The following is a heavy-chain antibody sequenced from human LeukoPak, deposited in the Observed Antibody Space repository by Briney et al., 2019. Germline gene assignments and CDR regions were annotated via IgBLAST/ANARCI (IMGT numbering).Heavy chain of an antibody. D-gene: IGHD6-19*01. CDR2: INPNSGGT. V-gene: IGHV1-2*04. CDR1: GYTFTGYY. J-gene: IGHJ4*02. CDR3: ARESGQWLVPAFDY. Sequence: GASVNVSCKASGYTFTGYYMHWVRQAPGQGLEWMGWINPNSGGTNYAQKFQGWVAMTRDTSISTAYMELSRLRSDDTAVYYCARESGQWLVPAFDYWGQGTLVTVSS.